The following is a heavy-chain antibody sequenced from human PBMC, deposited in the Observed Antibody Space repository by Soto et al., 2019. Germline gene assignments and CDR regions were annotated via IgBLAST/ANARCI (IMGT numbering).Heavy chain of an antibody. CDR2: IKSKTDGGTT. Sequence: GGSLRLSCAASGFTFSNAWMSWVRQAPGKGLEWVGRIKSKTDGGTTDYAAPVKGRFTISRDDSKNTLYLQMNSLKTEDTAVYYCTTGEVSRYYYYYYMDVWGKGTTVTVSS. CDR1: GFTFSNAW. CDR3: TTGEVSRYYYYYYMDV. J-gene: IGHJ6*03. V-gene: IGHV3-15*01. D-gene: IGHD1-26*01.